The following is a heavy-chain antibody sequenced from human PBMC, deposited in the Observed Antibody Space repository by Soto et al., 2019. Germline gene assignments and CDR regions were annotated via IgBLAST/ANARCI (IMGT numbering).Heavy chain of an antibody. CDR3: ARHRGIFGVVLNWFDP. CDR1: GGSITSSSYY. CDR2: IYYSGST. J-gene: IGHJ5*02. D-gene: IGHD3-3*01. V-gene: IGHV4-39*01. Sequence: PSETLSLTCTVSGGSITSSSYYWGWIRQPPGKGLEWIGSIYYSGSTYYNPSLKSRVTISVDTSKNQFSLKLSSVTAADTAVYYCARHRGIFGVVLNWFDPWGQGTLVTVSS.